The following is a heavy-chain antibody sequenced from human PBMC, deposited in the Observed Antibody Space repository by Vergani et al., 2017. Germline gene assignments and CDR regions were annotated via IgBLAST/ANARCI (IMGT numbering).Heavy chain of an antibody. J-gene: IGHJ6*02. CDR2: IYHTGSA. CDR3: ARHRGDYDRGGMDV. D-gene: IGHD4-17*01. V-gene: IGHV4-38-2*01. Sequence: QVQLQESGPGLVKPSETLSLTCAVSAYSISSTYYWGWIRQPPGKGLEWIWDIYHTGSASYNPSLKSRVTISVDTSKNQFSLKLSSVTAVDTAVYYWARHRGDYDRGGMDVWGQGTTVTVSS. CDR1: AYSISSTYY.